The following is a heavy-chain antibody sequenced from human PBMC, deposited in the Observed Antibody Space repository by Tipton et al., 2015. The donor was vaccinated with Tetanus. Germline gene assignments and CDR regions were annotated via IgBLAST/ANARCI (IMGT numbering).Heavy chain of an antibody. J-gene: IGHJ4*02. CDR3: AREADCSGGSCFSGDFDN. Sequence: SLRLSCAASGFIFSSYGIHWVRQAPGKGLEWVAVSWYDGTDTYYADSVKGRFTRSRDNSKNTLYLQMNSLRVEDTAVYYCAREADCSGGSCFSGDFDNWGQGTQVTVSS. V-gene: IGHV3-33*01. CDR2: SWYDGTDT. CDR1: GFIFSSYG. D-gene: IGHD2-15*01.